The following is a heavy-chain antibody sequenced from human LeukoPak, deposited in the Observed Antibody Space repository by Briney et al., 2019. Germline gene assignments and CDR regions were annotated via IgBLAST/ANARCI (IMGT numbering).Heavy chain of an antibody. CDR3: ARGVARSSKFHFSYYFDY. CDR1: GGSFSGYY. V-gene: IGHV4-34*01. Sequence: SETLSLTCAVYGGSFSGYYWSWIRQPPGKGLEWIGEINHSGNTNSNPSLKSRVTISVDTSKNQFSLKLSSVTAADTAVYYCARGVARSSKFHFSYYFDYWGQGTLVTVSS. CDR2: INHSGNT. D-gene: IGHD6-6*01. J-gene: IGHJ4*02.